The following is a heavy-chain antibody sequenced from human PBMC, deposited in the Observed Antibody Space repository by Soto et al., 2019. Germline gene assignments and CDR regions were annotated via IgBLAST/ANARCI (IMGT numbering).Heavy chain of an antibody. J-gene: IGHJ4*02. V-gene: IGHV3-23*01. D-gene: IGHD2-15*01. Sequence: EVQLLESGGGLVQPGGSLRLSCAASGFTFSSYALTWVRQAPGKGLEWVSAISGSGDTTYSADSVKGRFTLSRDNSKYTLYLQMNSLRAEDTAVYYCAKEGYCSGGTCYRTFDFWGQGTLVTVSS. CDR2: ISGSGDTT. CDR1: GFTFSSYA. CDR3: AKEGYCSGGTCYRTFDF.